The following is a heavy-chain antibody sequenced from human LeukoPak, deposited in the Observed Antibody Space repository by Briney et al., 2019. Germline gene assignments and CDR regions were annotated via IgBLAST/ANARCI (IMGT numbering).Heavy chain of an antibody. V-gene: IGHV1-18*01. CDR1: GYTFTSYG. CDR3: ARDLERYPISGNDRYYYYYCMDV. Sequence: ASVKVSCKASGYTFTSYGISWVRQAPGQGLEWMGWISAYNGNTNYAQKLQDRVTLTTDTSTSTAYMELRSLRPDDTAVYFCARDLERYPISGNDRYYYYYCMDVWGKGTTVTVSS. CDR2: ISAYNGNT. D-gene: IGHD1-1*01. J-gene: IGHJ6*03.